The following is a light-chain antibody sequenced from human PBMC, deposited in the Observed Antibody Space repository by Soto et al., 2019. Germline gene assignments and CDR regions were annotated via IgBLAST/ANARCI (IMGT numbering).Light chain of an antibody. CDR1: QDITIY. CDR3: QQYNSYSG. Sequence: DIQMTQSPSSLSASVGDRVTITCQASQDITIYLNWYQQKPGKAPKLLISDASNLETGVPSRFSGSGSGTEFTLTISSLQPDDFATYYCQQYNSYSGFGQGTKVDIK. J-gene: IGKJ1*01. V-gene: IGKV1-33*01. CDR2: DAS.